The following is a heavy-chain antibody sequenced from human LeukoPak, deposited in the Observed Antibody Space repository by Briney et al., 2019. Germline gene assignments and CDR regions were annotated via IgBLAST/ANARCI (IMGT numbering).Heavy chain of an antibody. D-gene: IGHD5-18*01. Sequence: PGGSQRLSCEASGFTFKAYWMSWVRQAPGTGLEWVANIQQDGSEKNYVDSVKGRFTISRDNARNSLYLEMNSLRAEDTAVYYCARLRYTYGKNFDYWGQGTLVTVSS. CDR2: IQQDGSEK. J-gene: IGHJ4*02. V-gene: IGHV3-7*01. CDR3: ARLRYTYGKNFDY. CDR1: GFTFKAYW.